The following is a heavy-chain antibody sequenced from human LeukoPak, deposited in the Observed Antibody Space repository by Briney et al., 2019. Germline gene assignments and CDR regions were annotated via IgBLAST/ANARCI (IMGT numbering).Heavy chain of an antibody. CDR1: GGSISSGGYS. CDR3: ARSGGGTGFDY. Sequence: PSETLSLTCAVSGGSISSGGYSWSWIRQPPGKGLEWIGYIYHRGSTYYNPSLKSRVTISVDRSKNQFSLKLSSVTAADTAVYYCARSGGGTGFDYWGQGTLVTVSS. V-gene: IGHV4-30-2*01. J-gene: IGHJ4*02. D-gene: IGHD3-16*01. CDR2: IYHRGST.